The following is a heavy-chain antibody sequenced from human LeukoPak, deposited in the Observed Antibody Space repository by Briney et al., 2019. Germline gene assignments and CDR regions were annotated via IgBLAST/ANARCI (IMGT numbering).Heavy chain of an antibody. Sequence: SETLSLTCTVSGGSISSYYWSWIRQPAGKGLEWIGRIYTSGSTNYNPCLKSRVTMSVDTSKNQFSLKLSSVTAADTAVYYCARVGHIAVAGTYNWFDPWGQGTLVTVSS. CDR3: ARVGHIAVAGTYNWFDP. J-gene: IGHJ5*02. D-gene: IGHD6-19*01. CDR2: IYTSGST. CDR1: GGSISSYY. V-gene: IGHV4-4*07.